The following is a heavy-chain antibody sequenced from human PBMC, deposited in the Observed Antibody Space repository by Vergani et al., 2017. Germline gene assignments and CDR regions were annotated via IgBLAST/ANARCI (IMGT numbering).Heavy chain of an antibody. CDR2: INHSGST. D-gene: IGHD3-16*01. V-gene: IGHV4-34*01. Sequence: QVQLQQWGAGLLKPSETLSLTCAVYGGSFSGYYRSWIRPPPGKGLEWVGEINHSGSTNYNPSLKSRVTISVDTSKNQFSLKLSSVTAAETAVYYCARERVGGVHYYYYYGMDVWGQGTTVTVSS. CDR1: GGSFSGYY. CDR3: ARERVGGVHYYYYYGMDV. J-gene: IGHJ6*02.